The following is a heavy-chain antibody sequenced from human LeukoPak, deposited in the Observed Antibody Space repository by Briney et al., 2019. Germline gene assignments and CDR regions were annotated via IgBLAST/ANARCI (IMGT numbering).Heavy chain of an antibody. Sequence: PGGSLRLSCAASGFTFSIYSMNWDRQAPGKGLEWISYINSGGGTTYYADSVKGRFTISRDNAKNSLYLQMNSLRAEDTAVYYCTKEVRFQIDYWGQGTLVTVSA. CDR3: TKEVRFQIDY. V-gene: IGHV3-48*01. CDR2: INSGGGTT. D-gene: IGHD3-3*01. CDR1: GFTFSIYS. J-gene: IGHJ4*02.